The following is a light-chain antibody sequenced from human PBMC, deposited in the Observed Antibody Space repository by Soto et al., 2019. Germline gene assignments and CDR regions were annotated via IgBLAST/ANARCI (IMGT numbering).Light chain of an antibody. CDR3: QQLITYPFT. J-gene: IGKJ3*01. CDR1: QGISSY. CDR2: AAS. Sequence: DIQLTQSPSSLSASVGDRVTITCRASQGISSYLAWYQQKPGEAPNLLIYAASTLQSGVPSRFSGSGSGTDFTLTISSLQPEDFATYYCQQLITYPFTFGPGTKVDIK. V-gene: IGKV1-9*01.